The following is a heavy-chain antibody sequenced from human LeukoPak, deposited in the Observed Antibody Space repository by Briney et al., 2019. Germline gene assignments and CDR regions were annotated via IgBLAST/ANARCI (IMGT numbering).Heavy chain of an antibody. D-gene: IGHD3-22*01. V-gene: IGHV1-69*13. Sequence: SVKVSCKASGYTFTSYYMQWVRQAPGQGLEWMGGIIPIFGTANYAQKFQGRVTITADESTSTAYMELSSLRSEDTAVYYCARPIFPNYHDSLTPGDAFDIWGQGTMVTVSS. CDR3: ARPIFPNYHDSLTPGDAFDI. CDR2: IIPIFGTA. J-gene: IGHJ3*02. CDR1: GYTFTSYY.